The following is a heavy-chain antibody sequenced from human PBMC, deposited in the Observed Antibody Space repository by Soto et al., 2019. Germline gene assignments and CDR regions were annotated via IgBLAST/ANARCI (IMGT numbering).Heavy chain of an antibody. D-gene: IGHD4-17*01. CDR1: GGAVTNSSYY. J-gene: IGHJ4*02. CDR3: VSQRTTVPTQAYFDY. CDR2: LYLRGRS. Sequence: ETLSLTGTVSGGAVTNSSYYWGWSRQSPGEGLQWIGCLYLRGRSYCKSPVTTRVTISVDTSKNRLPLSLHSVTASDTAVYFCVSQRTTVPTQAYFDYWGPGALVTVSS. V-gene: IGHV4-39*01.